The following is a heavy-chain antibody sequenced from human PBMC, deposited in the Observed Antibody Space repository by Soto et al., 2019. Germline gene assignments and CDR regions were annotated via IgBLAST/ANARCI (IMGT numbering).Heavy chain of an antibody. V-gene: IGHV4-34*01. Sequence: PAETLSLTCAVYGGSFSGYCWSWIRQPPGKGLEWIGEINHSGSTNYNPSLKSRVTISVDTSKNQFSLKLSSVTAADTDVYYCARAVPSYDFLSGYYPPYYCFDYWGQGTLVTVSS. CDR1: GGSFSGYC. CDR2: INHSGST. J-gene: IGHJ4*02. CDR3: ARAVPSYDFLSGYYPPYYCFDY. D-gene: IGHD3-3*01.